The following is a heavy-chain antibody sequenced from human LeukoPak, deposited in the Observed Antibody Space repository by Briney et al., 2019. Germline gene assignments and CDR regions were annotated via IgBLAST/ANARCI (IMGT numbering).Heavy chain of an antibody. CDR2: INPNSGGT. D-gene: IGHD3-3*01. J-gene: IGHJ5*02. Sequence: ASVKVSCKASGYTFTGYYMHWVRQAPGQGLEWMGWINPNSGGTNYAQKCQGRVTMTRDTSIITAYMELSRPRSDDTAVYYCARDWGRRGYYDFWSGDDNRFDPWGQGTLVTVSS. V-gene: IGHV1-2*02. CDR3: ARDWGRRGYYDFWSGDDNRFDP. CDR1: GYTFTGYY.